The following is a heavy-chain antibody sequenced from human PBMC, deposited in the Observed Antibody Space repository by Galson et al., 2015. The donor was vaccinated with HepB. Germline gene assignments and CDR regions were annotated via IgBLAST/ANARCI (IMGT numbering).Heavy chain of an antibody. CDR2: ISGSGGST. J-gene: IGHJ4*02. Sequence: SLRLSCAASGFTFSSYWMSWVRQAPGKGLEWVSVISGSGGSTYYADSVKGRFTISRDNSKNTLYLQMNSLRAEDTAVYYCAKVGVRYYYDSSGYYNEWGQGTLVTVSS. CDR1: GFTFSSYW. D-gene: IGHD3-22*01. V-gene: IGHV3-23*01. CDR3: AKVGVRYYYDSSGYYNE.